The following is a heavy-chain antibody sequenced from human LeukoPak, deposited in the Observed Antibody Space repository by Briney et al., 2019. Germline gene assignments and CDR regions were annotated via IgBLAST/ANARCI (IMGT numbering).Heavy chain of an antibody. CDR3: ARVYCSSTSSALDH. CDR2: INYSGST. D-gene: IGHD2-2*01. Sequence: SETLSLTCTVSGGSISSYYWSWIRQPPGKGLEWIGYINYSGSTNYNPSLKSRVTISVDTSKNQFSLKLSSVTAADTPVYDCARVYCSSTSSALDHGGQEPRVTVPS. V-gene: IGHV4-59*08. CDR1: GGSISSYY. J-gene: IGHJ4*02.